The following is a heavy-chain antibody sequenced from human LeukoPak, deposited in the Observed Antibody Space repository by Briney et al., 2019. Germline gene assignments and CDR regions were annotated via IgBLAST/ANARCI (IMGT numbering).Heavy chain of an antibody. CDR2: ISSNGGST. CDR1: GFTFSSYA. D-gene: IGHD6-19*01. J-gene: IGHJ4*02. Sequence: PGGSLRLSCAASGFTFSSYAMHWVRQAPGKGLEYVSAISSNGGSTYYANSVKGRFTISRDNSKNTLYLQMGNLRAEDMAVYYCASFRYSSGWTYWGRGTLVTVSS. CDR3: ASFRYSSGWTY. V-gene: IGHV3-64*01.